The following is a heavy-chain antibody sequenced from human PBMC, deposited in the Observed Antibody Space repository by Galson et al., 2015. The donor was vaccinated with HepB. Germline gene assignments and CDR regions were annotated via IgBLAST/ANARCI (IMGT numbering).Heavy chain of an antibody. CDR1: GFSFRTYD. D-gene: IGHD3-22*01. CDR3: ARGGNYYDSSGADAFDF. V-gene: IGHV3-13*01. J-gene: IGHJ3*01. CDR2: TGAAGDS. Sequence: SLRLSCAASGFSFRTYDMHWIRHGSGKRLEWISGTGAAGDSYYSDSVKGRFTISRDNTKNSMFLQMNNLRAADTAVYYCARGGNYYDSSGADAFDFWGQGTVVIVSS.